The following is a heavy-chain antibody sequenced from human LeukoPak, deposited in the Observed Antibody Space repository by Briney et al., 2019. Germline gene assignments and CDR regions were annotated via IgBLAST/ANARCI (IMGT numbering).Heavy chain of an antibody. CDR3: ARGPLMVVIDSNWFDP. V-gene: IGHV1-18*01. Sequence: ASVKVSCKASVCTFSSYAISWVRQAHGQGLEWMGWISAYNGNTNYAQKLQGRVTMTTDTSTSTAYMELRSLRSDDTAVYYCARGPLMVVIDSNWFDPWGQGTLVTVSS. J-gene: IGHJ5*02. D-gene: IGHD2-21*01. CDR2: ISAYNGNT. CDR1: VCTFSSYA.